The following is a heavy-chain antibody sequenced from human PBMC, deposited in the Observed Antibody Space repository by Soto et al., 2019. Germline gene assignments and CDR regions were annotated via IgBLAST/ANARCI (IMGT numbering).Heavy chain of an antibody. CDR1: GFTFSSYD. J-gene: IGHJ4*02. CDR3: ATDRGDYNNSPDY. CDR2: IRYDASNK. D-gene: IGHD3-10*01. Sequence: QVQLVESGGGVVQPGRSLRLSCAASGFTFSSYDMHWVRQPPGKGQEGVAVIRYDASNKYYGDSVKGRFIISRDNSKNTVYLQMNSLRAGDTAVYYWATDRGDYNNSPDYWGQGTLVTVSS. V-gene: IGHV3-33*01.